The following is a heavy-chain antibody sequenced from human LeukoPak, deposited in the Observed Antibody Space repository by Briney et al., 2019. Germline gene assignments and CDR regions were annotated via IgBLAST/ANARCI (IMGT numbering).Heavy chain of an antibody. V-gene: IGHV4-38-2*02. Sequence: SETLSLTCTVSGYSISSGYYWGWIRQPPGKGLEWIGSIYHSGSTYYNPSLKSRVTISVDTSKNQFSLKLSSVTAADTAEYYCAREWVATRNFDYWGQGTLVTVSP. CDR2: IYHSGST. CDR1: GYSISSGYY. D-gene: IGHD5-12*01. CDR3: AREWVATRNFDY. J-gene: IGHJ4*02.